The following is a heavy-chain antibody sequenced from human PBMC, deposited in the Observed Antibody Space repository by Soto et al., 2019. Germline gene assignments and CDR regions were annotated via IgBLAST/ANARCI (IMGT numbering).Heavy chain of an antibody. CDR3: GRARGGSAGSSLGRRLDV. V-gene: IGHV4-61*01. CDR2: IFFTGAT. D-gene: IGHD3-10*01. J-gene: IGHJ6*02. CDR1: GDSVTFGHYY. Sequence: QVQLQESGPGLVKPSETLSLICIVSGDSVTFGHYYWSWIRQPPGKGLEWIGHIFFTGATNYSPSLKSRVTMSVDSSKSQFSLNLTSVTAADSAMCVGGRARGGSAGSSLGRRLDVWGHGTTVTVSS.